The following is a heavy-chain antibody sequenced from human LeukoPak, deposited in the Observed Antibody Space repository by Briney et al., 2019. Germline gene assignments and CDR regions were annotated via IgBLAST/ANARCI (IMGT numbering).Heavy chain of an antibody. V-gene: IGHV1-69*01. J-gene: IGHJ4*02. CDR2: IIPIFGTA. CDR3: ARATDYYDTSGYYPPFDY. CDR1: GGTFSSYA. D-gene: IGHD3-22*01. Sequence: SVKVSCKASGGTFSSYAISWVRQAPGQGLEWMGGIIPIFGTANYAQKFQGRVTITADESTSTAYMELSSLRSEDTAVYYCARATDYYDTSGYYPPFDYWGQGTLVTVSS.